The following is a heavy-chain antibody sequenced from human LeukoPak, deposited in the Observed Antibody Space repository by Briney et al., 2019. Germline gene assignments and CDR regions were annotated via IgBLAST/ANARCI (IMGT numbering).Heavy chain of an antibody. CDR3: ARGDRNLAGFKGAFDS. D-gene: IGHD3-16*01. CDR1: GCTFTGNY. CDR2: INPNSGGT. J-gene: IGHJ3*01. V-gene: IGHV1-2*02. Sequence: ASVKVSCRASGCTFTGNYIHWVRQAPGQGLEWMGWINPNSGGTNFAQRFQGRVTMTRDTSITTAYMELTRLTSDDTAVYYYARGDRNLAGFKGAFDSWGQGTMVTVSS.